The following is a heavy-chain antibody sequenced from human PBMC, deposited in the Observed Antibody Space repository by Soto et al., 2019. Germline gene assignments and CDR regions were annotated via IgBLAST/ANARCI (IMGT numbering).Heavy chain of an antibody. Sequence: GGSLRLSCAASGFTFSSYWMHWVRQAPGKGLVWVSRINIDGSSTTYADSVKGRFTVSRDNARNTLYLQMNSLRAEDTAVYYWARVRDTSGGLAYWGKGTLVTVAS. CDR2: INIDGSST. CDR1: GFTFSSYW. J-gene: IGHJ4*02. D-gene: IGHD6-19*01. V-gene: IGHV3-74*01. CDR3: ARVRDTSGGLAY.